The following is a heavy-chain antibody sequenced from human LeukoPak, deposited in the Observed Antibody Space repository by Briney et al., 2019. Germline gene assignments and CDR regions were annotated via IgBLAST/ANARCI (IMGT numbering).Heavy chain of an antibody. CDR3: SESRRSFDWFDP. CDR2: IYYSGST. CDR1: GGSVSSSSYY. Sequence: SETLSLTCTVSGGSVSSSSYYWGWIRQPPGKGLQWIGSIYYSGSTYYNPSLKSRVTISVDTSKNQFSLKLSSVTAADTAVYYCSESRRSFDWFDPWGQGTLVTVSS. J-gene: IGHJ5*02. D-gene: IGHD3-9*01. V-gene: IGHV4-39*01.